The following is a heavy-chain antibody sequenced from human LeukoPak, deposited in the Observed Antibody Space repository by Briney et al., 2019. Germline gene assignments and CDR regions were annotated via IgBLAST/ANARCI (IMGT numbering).Heavy chain of an antibody. D-gene: IGHD1-1*01. J-gene: IGHJ4*02. CDR1: GFTFSDYY. CDR2: IKHRAERYST. Sequence: GGSLRLSCVAPGFTFSDYYMDWVRQAPGKGLEWVGRIKHRAERYSTEYAASVKGRFTISREESRNSLYLQMNNLETGDTAVYYCARGRRDSRTGNWFVESWGQGILVTVSS. V-gene: IGHV3-72*01. CDR3: ARGRRDSRTGNWFVES.